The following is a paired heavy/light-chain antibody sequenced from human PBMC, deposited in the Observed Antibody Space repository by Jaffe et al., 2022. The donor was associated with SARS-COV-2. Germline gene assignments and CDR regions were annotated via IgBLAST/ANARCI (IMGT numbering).Light chain of an antibody. CDR3: QQYDDLPF. Sequence: DIQMTQSPSSLSASVGDRVTITCQASQDITNYLNWYQQKPGKAPNLLIYDASNLETGVPSRFSGSGSGTHFTFTISSLQPEDIATYYCQQYDDLPFFGPGTKVEIK. CDR1: QDITNY. J-gene: IGKJ3*01. CDR2: DAS. V-gene: IGKV1-33*01.
Heavy chain of an antibody. Sequence: QVQLVQSGSELKKPGASVKVSCKASGYTFTSHAMNWVRQAPGQGLEWMGWINTNNGKPTYARGFTGRFVFSLDTSVSTAYLQISSLKAEDTAIYYCARGGWYKRYGGDSWGQGTLVTVSS. D-gene: IGHD6-19*01. CDR2: INTNNGKP. CDR3: ARGGWYKRYGGDS. V-gene: IGHV7-4-1*02. CDR1: GYTFTSHA. J-gene: IGHJ4*02.